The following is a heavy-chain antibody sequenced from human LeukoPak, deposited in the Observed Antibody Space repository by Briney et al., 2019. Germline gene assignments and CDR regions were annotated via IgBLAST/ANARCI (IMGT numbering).Heavy chain of an antibody. CDR3: ARDRSLTLTTVTTYDAFDI. CDR2: IYYSGST. CDR1: GGSISSYY. D-gene: IGHD4-17*01. V-gene: IGHV4-59*01. Sequence: SETLSLTCTVSGGSISSYYWSWIRQPPGKGLEWIGYIYYSGSTNYNPSLKSRVTISVDTSKNQFSLKLSSVTAADTAVYYCARDRSLTLTTVTTYDAFDIWGQGTMVTVSS. J-gene: IGHJ3*02.